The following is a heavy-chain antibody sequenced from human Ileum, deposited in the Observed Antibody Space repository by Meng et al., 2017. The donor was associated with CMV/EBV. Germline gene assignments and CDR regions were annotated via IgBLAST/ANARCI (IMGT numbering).Heavy chain of an antibody. CDR3: VGGGSGYMDY. D-gene: IGHD5-12*01. CDR2: INADASYK. Sequence: LCSAAAGLSSSKWWLHWVRQPPGKVLVWVSLINADASYKSYADSQKGRFTISRDNANNTLYLQMNSLRVEATAVYYCVGGGSGYMDYWGQGTLVTVSS. CDR1: GLSSSKWW. J-gene: IGHJ4*02. V-gene: IGHV3-74*03.